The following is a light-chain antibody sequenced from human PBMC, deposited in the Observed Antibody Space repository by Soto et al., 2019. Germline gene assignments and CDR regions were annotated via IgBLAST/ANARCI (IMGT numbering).Light chain of an antibody. CDR3: QVRDVWPS. J-gene: IGKJ1*01. V-gene: IGKV3-11*01. CDR1: QSVSTS. CDR2: DAS. Sequence: IVLTQSPGTLALSPGESAVLSCRASQSVSTSLAWYQHKPGQAPRLFIYDASKRAPGIPARFAGSGSGTDFTLTISSLEPEDIAVYYCQVRDVWPSFGQGTKVE.